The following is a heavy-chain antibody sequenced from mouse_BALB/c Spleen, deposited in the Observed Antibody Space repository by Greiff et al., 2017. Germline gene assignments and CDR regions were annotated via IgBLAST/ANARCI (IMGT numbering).Heavy chain of an antibody. CDR2: ISSGSSTI. V-gene: IGHV5-17*02. Sequence: EVKLMESGGGLVQPGGSRKLSCAASGFTFSSFGMHWVRQAPEKGLEWVAYISSGSSTIYYADTVKGRFTISRDNPKNTLFLQMTSLRSEDTAMYYCSRSGGGNSFAYWGQGTLVTVSA. J-gene: IGHJ3*01. CDR3: SRSGGGNSFAY. D-gene: IGHD2-1*01. CDR1: GFTFSSFG.